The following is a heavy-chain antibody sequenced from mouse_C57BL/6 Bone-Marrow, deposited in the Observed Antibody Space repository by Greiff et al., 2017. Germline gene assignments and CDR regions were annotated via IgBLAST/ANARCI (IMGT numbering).Heavy chain of an antibody. CDR2: ISSGGSYT. CDR1: GFTFSSYG. J-gene: IGHJ4*01. V-gene: IGHV5-6*02. Sequence: DVKLVESGGDLVKPGGSLKLSCAASGFTFSSYGMSWVRQTPDKRLEWVATISSGGSYTYYPDSVKGRFTISRDNAKNTLYLQMSSLKSEDTAMXYCARPLTCYYAMDYWGQGTSVTVSS. CDR3: ARPLTCYYAMDY.